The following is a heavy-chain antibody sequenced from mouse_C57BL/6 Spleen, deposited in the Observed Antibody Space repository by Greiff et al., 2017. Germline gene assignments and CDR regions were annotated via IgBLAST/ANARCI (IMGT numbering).Heavy chain of an antibody. Sequence: QVHVKQSGAELVRPGSSVKLSCKASGYTFTSYWMDWVKQRPGQGLEWIGNIYPSDSETHYNQKFKDKATLTVDKSSSTAYMQLSSLTSEDSAVYYCAAGIYYYGSSEGAYAMDYWGQGTSVTVSS. J-gene: IGHJ4*01. D-gene: IGHD1-1*01. V-gene: IGHV1-61*01. CDR3: AAGIYYYGSSEGAYAMDY. CDR1: GYTFTSYW. CDR2: IYPSDSET.